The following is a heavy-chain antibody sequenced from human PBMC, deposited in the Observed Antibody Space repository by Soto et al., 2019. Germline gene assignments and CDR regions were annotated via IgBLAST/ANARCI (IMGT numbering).Heavy chain of an antibody. D-gene: IGHD6-13*01. V-gene: IGHV2-5*01. J-gene: IGHJ6*02. CDR3: AHRLPGPSGYDV. CDR2: IYWNDEQ. Sequence: QITLKESGPTLVKPTQTLTLTCTFSGFSLTSGVVGVGWIRQPPGEALEWLALIYWNDEQYYNPSLRNRLTLTRDTSKNQVLLTMTNMDPVDTATYYCAHRLPGPSGYDVWGQGTTVTVSS. CDR1: GFSLTSGVVG.